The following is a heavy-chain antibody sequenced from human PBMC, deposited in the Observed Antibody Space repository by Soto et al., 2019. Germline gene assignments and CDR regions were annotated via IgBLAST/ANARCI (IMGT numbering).Heavy chain of an antibody. V-gene: IGHV3-30*03. CDR3: ARYGIFGVVIPDYYGMDV. CDR1: GFTFSSYG. D-gene: IGHD3-3*01. CDR2: ISYDGSNK. Sequence: GGSLRLSCAASGFTFSSYGMHWVRQAPGKGLEWVAVISYDGSNKYYADSVKGRFTISRDNAKNSLYLQMNSLRAEDTAVYYSARYGIFGVVIPDYYGMDVWGQGTTVTVSS. J-gene: IGHJ6*02.